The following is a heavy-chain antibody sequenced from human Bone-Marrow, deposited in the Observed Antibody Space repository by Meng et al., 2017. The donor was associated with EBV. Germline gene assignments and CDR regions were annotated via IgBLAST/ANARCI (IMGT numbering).Heavy chain of an antibody. CDR3: ARESGRGYTPDF. CDR2: FIPILGTP. CDR1: GGAFSNSV. J-gene: IGHJ4*02. Sequence: QVEVVQSGVEVKRPGSPVKVPCKASGGAFSNSVISWVRQSHGQGLEWMGGFIPILGTPNYAQKYQDRVTITADESTSTAYMELSGLRSEDTAVYYCARESGRGYTPDFWGQGTLVTVSS. V-gene: IGHV1-69*12. D-gene: IGHD3-10*01.